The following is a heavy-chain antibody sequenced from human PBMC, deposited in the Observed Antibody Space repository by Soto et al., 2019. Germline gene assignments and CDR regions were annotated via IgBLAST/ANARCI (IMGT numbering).Heavy chain of an antibody. CDR1: GGSISSGGYY. CDR3: TRVDSYDNFDGYYNFAR. Sequence: SETLSLTCTVSGGSISSGGYYWSWIRQHPGKGLEWIGYIYYSGSTYYNPSLKSRVTISVDTSKNQFSLNLSSVTAADTAVYYCTRVDSYDNFDGYYNFARCGQGTLVTVSS. V-gene: IGHV4-31*03. CDR2: IYYSGST. J-gene: IGHJ4*02. D-gene: IGHD3-9*01.